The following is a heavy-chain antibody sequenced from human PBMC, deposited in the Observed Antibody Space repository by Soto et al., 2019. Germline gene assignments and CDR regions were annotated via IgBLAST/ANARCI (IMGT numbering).Heavy chain of an antibody. CDR3: AKGPEQLVHGVFDY. CDR2: IDTGGGGT. D-gene: IGHD6-6*01. Sequence: PEGSLRHSCKSSGLPLSRCILTWVRQAQGKGREGVSGIDTGGGGTYYADSVKGRFTISRDNSKNMLYLQMNSLRAEDTAVYYCAKGPEQLVHGVFDYWGQGP. CDR1: GLPLSRCI. J-gene: IGHJ4*02. V-gene: IGHV3-23*01.